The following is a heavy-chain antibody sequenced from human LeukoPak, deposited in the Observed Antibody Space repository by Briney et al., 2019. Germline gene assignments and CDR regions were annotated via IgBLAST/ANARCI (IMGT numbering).Heavy chain of an antibody. CDR3: AKKAEVAGTVYFDY. CDR1: GFTFISYA. V-gene: IGHV3-30-3*02. CDR2: ISYDGSNK. J-gene: IGHJ4*02. Sequence: GESLKISCAASGFTFISYAMHWVRQAPGKGLEGVAVISYDGSNKYYADSVKGRFTISRDNSKNTLYLQMNSLRAEDTAVYYCAKKAEVAGTVYFDYWGQGTLATVSS. D-gene: IGHD6-19*01.